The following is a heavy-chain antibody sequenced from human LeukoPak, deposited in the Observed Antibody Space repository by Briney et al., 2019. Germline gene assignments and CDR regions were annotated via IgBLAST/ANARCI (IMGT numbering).Heavy chain of an antibody. D-gene: IGHD1-26*01. CDR1: GAAVSSASY. V-gene: IGHV4-61*01. Sequence: SETLSLTCTVSGAAVSSASYWTWIRQPPGKGVEWIAHIYNGVNTNYNPSLKSRVTISVDTSKNQFSLRLNSVTAADTAVYYCARSRAFNSGAFDPWGQGSLVTVSS. CDR2: IYNGVNT. CDR3: ARSRAFNSGAFDP. J-gene: IGHJ5*02.